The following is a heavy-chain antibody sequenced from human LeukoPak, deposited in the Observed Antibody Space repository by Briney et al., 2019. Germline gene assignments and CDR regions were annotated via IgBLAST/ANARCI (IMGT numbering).Heavy chain of an antibody. CDR1: GGSISSGSYY. CDR2: IYTSGAT. CDR3: ARESQYYDFWSGYSETYSATDY. D-gene: IGHD3-3*01. V-gene: IGHV4-61*02. Sequence: SQTLSLTCTVSGGSISSGSYYWSSIRQPAGRGLEWIGRIYTSGATNYNPSLKSRVTISVDTSKNQFSLKLSSVTAADTAVYYCARESQYYDFWSGYSETYSATDYWGQGTLVTVSS. J-gene: IGHJ4*02.